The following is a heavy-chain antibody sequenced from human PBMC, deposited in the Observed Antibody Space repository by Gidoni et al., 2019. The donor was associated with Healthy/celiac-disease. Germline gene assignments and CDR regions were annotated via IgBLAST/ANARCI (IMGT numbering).Heavy chain of an antibody. CDR3: AKGRGDIVVVTAISYGMDV. Sequence: EVQLLESGGGLVQPGGSLRLSCAASGFPFSSYAMSWVRQAPGKGLEWVSAISGSGGSTYYADSVKGRFTISRDNSKNTLYLQMNSLRAEDTAVYYCAKGRGDIVVVTAISYGMDVWGQGTTVTVSS. CDR1: GFPFSSYA. CDR2: ISGSGGST. V-gene: IGHV3-23*01. J-gene: IGHJ6*02. D-gene: IGHD2-21*02.